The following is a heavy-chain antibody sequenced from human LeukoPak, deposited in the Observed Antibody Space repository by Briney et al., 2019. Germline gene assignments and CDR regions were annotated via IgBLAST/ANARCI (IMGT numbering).Heavy chain of an antibody. V-gene: IGHV3-74*01. CDR3: ARPMISVMSLGADF. CDR2: ISSDGSST. CDR1: GFTFSNYW. J-gene: IGHJ4*02. D-gene: IGHD3/OR15-3a*01. Sequence: QTGGSLTLSCAVSGFTFSNYWMHWVRQAPGKGLVWVSCISSDGSSTSYADSVKGRFSISRDNAKNTLYLHMNSLRAEDTALYYCARPMISVMSLGADFWGQGSLVTVFS.